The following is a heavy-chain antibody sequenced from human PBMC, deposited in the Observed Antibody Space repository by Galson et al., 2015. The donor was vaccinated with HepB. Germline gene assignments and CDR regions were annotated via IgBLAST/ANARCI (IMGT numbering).Heavy chain of an antibody. D-gene: IGHD3-3*01. CDR3: ARQDDFWSGWHGMDV. J-gene: IGHJ6*02. Sequence: SLRLSCAASGFTFSDYYMSWIRQAPGKGLEWVSYISSSGSTIYYADSVKGRFTISRDNAKNSLYLQMNSLRAEDTAAYYCARQDDFWSGWHGMDVWGQGTTVTVSS. CDR1: GFTFSDYY. CDR2: ISSSGSTI. V-gene: IGHV3-11*01.